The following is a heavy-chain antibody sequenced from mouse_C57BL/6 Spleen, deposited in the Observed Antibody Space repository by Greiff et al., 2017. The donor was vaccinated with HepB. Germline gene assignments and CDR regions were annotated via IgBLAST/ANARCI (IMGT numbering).Heavy chain of an antibody. CDR3: ARKNYGSRDWYFDV. V-gene: IGHV1-54*01. D-gene: IGHD1-1*01. J-gene: IGHJ1*03. Sequence: LQESGAELVRPGTSVKVSCKASGYAFTNYLIEWVKQRPGQGLEWIGVINPGSGGTNYNEKFKGKATLTADKSSSTAYMQLSSLTSEDSAVYFCARKNYGSRDWYFDVWGTGTTVTVSS. CDR2: INPGSGGT. CDR1: GYAFTNYL.